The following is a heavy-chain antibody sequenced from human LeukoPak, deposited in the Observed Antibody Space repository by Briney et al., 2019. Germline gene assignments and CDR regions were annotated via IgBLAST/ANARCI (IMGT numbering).Heavy chain of an antibody. CDR1: GFTVSSNY. V-gene: IGHV3-66*01. CDR2: IYSGGST. Sequence: GGSLRLSCAASGFTVSSNYMSWVRQAPGKGLEWVSVIYSGGSTYYADSVKGRFTVSRDNARKSLYLQMNSLRAEDTAVYYCARGSSNIAARNNYFDPWGQGTLVTVSS. CDR3: ARGSSNIAARNNYFDP. D-gene: IGHD6-6*01. J-gene: IGHJ5*02.